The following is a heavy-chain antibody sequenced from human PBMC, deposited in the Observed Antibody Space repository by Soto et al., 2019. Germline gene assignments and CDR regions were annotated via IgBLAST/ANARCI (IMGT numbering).Heavy chain of an antibody. Sequence: ASVEVSCKASGGTFSSYSISWVLQAPGQGLEWMGGIIPIFGTANYAQKFQGRVTITADESTSTAYMELSSLRSEDTAVYYCARVHHPYYYDSSGYYFDYWGQGTLVTVSS. D-gene: IGHD3-22*01. V-gene: IGHV1-69*13. CDR1: GGTFSSYS. CDR2: IIPIFGTA. J-gene: IGHJ4*02. CDR3: ARVHHPYYYDSSGYYFDY.